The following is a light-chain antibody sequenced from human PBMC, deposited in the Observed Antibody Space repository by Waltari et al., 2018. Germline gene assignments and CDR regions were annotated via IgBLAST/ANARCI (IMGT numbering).Light chain of an antibody. J-gene: IGLJ2*01. CDR2: DVS. Sequence: QSALTQPASVSGSPGQSITISCTGTISDIGGYNSVAWYQQPPGTAPKLIIYDVSDRPSGISSRFSGSKSGNTASLTISGLQVEDEADYYCGSYTTTTTLFGGGTKLTVL. V-gene: IGLV2-14*03. CDR3: GSYTTTTTL. CDR1: ISDIGGYNS.